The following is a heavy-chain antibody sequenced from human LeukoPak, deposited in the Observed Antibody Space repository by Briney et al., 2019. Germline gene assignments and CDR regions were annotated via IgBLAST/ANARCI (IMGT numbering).Heavy chain of an antibody. CDR1: GDSVSNKNTA. CDR3: ARETSFRYYDFWSGWDY. CDR2: TYYRSKWYN. J-gene: IGHJ4*02. V-gene: IGHV6-1*01. Sequence: SQTLSLTCAISGDSVSNKNTAWNWIRQSLSRGLEWLGRTYYRSKWYNDYAVSVKSRITINPDTSKNQVSLQLNSVTPEDTAVYYCARETSFRYYDFWSGWDYWGQGTLVTVSS. D-gene: IGHD3-3*01.